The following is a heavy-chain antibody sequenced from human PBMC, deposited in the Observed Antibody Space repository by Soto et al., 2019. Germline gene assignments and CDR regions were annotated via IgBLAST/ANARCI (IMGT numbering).Heavy chain of an antibody. D-gene: IGHD4-17*01. CDR3: ASNYGDYVPYYGMDV. J-gene: IGHJ6*02. V-gene: IGHV3-30-3*01. Sequence: QVQLVESGGGVVQPGRSLRLSCAASGFTFSSYAMHWVRQAPGKGLEWVAVISYDGSNKYYADSVKGRFTISRDNSKNTLYLQMNSLRAEDTAVYYCASNYGDYVPYYGMDVWGQGTTVTVSS. CDR2: ISYDGSNK. CDR1: GFTFSSYA.